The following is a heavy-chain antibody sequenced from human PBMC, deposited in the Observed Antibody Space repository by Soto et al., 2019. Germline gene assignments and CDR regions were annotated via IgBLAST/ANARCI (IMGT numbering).Heavy chain of an antibody. V-gene: IGHV4-38-2*01. J-gene: IGHJ4*02. CDR2: IYHSGST. D-gene: IGHD4-17*01. CDR1: GYSISIGYY. CDR3: ARVYGDHFDY. Sequence: SETLSLTCAVSGYSISIGYYCGWIRQPPGKGLEWIGSIYHSGSTYYNPSLKSRVTISVDTSKNQFSLKLSSVTAADTAVYYCARVYGDHFDYWGQGTLVTVSS.